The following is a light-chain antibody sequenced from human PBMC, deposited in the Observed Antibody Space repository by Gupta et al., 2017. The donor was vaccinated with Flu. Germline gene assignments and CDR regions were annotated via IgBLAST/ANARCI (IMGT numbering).Light chain of an antibody. CDR2: WAS. J-gene: IGKJ1*01. Sequence: VSLGERATITCKSSQTVLHNSNKKNYLAWYQKKPGQPPKLLFYWASTRESGVPDRFSGSGSGTDFSLTISSLQAEDVAVYYCQQYYTIWTFGQGTKVEVK. CDR3: QQYYTIWT. V-gene: IGKV4-1*01. CDR1: QTVLHNSNKKNY.